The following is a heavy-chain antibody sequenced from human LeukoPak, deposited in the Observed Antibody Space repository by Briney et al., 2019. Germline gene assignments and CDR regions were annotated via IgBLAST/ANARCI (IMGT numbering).Heavy chain of an antibody. CDR1: GGSISSSNW. Sequence: PSGTLSLTCAVSGGSISSSNWWSWVRQPQGKGLEWIGEIYHSGSTNYNPSLKSRVTIAVDKSENQFALRLSSGTAADRAVYYCARYYGDYGYWFDPWGQGTLVTVSS. J-gene: IGHJ5*02. CDR3: ARYYGDYGYWFDP. D-gene: IGHD4-17*01. CDR2: IYHSGST. V-gene: IGHV4-4*02.